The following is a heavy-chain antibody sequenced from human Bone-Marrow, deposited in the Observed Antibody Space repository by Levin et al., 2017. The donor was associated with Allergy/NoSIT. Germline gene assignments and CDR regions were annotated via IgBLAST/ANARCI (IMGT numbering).Heavy chain of an antibody. CDR1: GLTFSDYW. CDR2: IGKDDSET. CDR3: AAYNNQWEGGDY. V-gene: IGHV3-7*03. J-gene: IGHJ4*02. D-gene: IGHD1-14*01. Sequence: GESLKISCVTSGLTFSDYWMTWVRQAPGKGLEWVANIGKDDSETNYVDSVKGRFIISRDNDRNLVYLHMNSLSADDTGVYYCAAYNNQWEGGDYWGQGTLVTVSS.